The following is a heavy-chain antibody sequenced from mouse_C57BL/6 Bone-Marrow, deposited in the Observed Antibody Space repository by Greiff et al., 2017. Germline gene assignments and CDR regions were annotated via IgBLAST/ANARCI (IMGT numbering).Heavy chain of an antibody. J-gene: IGHJ1*03. Sequence: EVKLVESEGGLVQPGSSMKLSCTASGFTFSDYYMAWVRQVPEKGLEWVANINYDGSSTYYLDSLKSRFIISRDNAKNILYLQMSSLKSEDTATYYCARARSYYYGSRPNWYFDVWGTGTTVTVSS. V-gene: IGHV5-16*01. CDR2: INYDGSST. CDR1: GFTFSDYY. CDR3: ARARSYYYGSRPNWYFDV. D-gene: IGHD1-1*01.